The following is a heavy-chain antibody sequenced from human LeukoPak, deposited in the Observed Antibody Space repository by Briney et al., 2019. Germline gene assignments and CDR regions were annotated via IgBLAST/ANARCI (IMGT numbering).Heavy chain of an antibody. CDR1: GFTFSSYS. D-gene: IGHD3-3*01. V-gene: IGHV3-7*04. J-gene: IGHJ6*03. Sequence: SGGSLRLSCAASGFTFSSYSMNWVRQAPGKGLEWVANIKQDGGEKYYVDSVKGRFTISRDNAKNSLYLQMNSLRAEDTAVYYCARGPVRAFGVVIIYSYYYMDVWGKGNTVTVSS. CDR2: IKQDGGEK. CDR3: ARGPVRAFGVVIIYSYYYMDV.